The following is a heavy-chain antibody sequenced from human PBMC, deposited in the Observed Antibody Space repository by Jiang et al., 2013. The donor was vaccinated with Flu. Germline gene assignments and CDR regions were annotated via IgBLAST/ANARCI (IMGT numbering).Heavy chain of an antibody. D-gene: IGHD1-26*01. J-gene: IGHJ6*03. CDR3: AREFDSGRYHRYYQYMGD. CDR2: INPNSGGT. V-gene: IGHV1-2*02. Sequence: GAEVKKPGASVKVSCKASGYSFPNYYIYWVRQAPGQGLQWVGWINPNSGGTNYAQQFQGRVTMTTDTYTRMAYMELSRLRPXDDTAIYFCAREFDSGRYHRYYQYMGDWGKGTTVTVSS. CDR1: GYSFPNYY.